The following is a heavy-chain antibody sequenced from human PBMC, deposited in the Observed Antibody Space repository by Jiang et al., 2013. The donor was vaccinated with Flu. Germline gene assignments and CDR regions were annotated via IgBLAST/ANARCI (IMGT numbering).Heavy chain of an antibody. Sequence: GAEVKKPGASVKVSCKASGYTFISYGITWVRQAPGQGLEWMGWISAYNGNTNYAQKLQDRVTMTTDTSTSTAYMELRSLRSDDTAVYYCARVSIMITFGGVIVKGGLDVWGQGTTVTVSS. CDR2: ISAYNGNT. J-gene: IGHJ6*02. CDR3: ARVSIMITFGGVIVKGGLDV. D-gene: IGHD3-16*02. CDR1: GYTFISYG. V-gene: IGHV1-18*01.